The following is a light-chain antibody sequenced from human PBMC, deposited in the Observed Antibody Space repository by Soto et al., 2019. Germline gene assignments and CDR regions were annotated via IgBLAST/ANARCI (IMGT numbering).Light chain of an antibody. J-gene: IGKJ5*01. CDR2: APY. Sequence: DIQLTQSPSFLSASVGDRVTITCRASQDVSDYLAWYQHAPGKAPNLLIYAPYTLQSGVPSRFSGSGSGTAFSLTITSLQPEDFATYYCQYLNGAPTITFGQGTRLEIK. V-gene: IGKV1-9*01. CDR1: QDVSDY. CDR3: QYLNGAPTIT.